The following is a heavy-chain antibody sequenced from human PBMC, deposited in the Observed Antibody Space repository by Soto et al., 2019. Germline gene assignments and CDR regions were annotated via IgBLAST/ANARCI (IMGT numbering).Heavy chain of an antibody. CDR3: ARDSNNRHRGMHV. CDR1: GFTCSSYS. J-gene: IGHJ6*02. Sequence: EVQLVESGGGLVKPGGSLRRSCAASGFTCSSYSINWVRQAPGKWLEWVSSISSSGDYIYYAYSVKGRFTISRDNANTSLLLQINGLRAEDRAVYFCARDSNNRHRGMHVWGQGTTVTVSS. V-gene: IGHV3-21*06. D-gene: IGHD1-1*01. CDR2: ISSSGDYI.